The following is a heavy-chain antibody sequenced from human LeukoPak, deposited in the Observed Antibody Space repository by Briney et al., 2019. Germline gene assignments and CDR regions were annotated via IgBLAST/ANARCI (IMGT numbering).Heavy chain of an antibody. CDR3: ARDHVRVQWELPPRANDAFDI. V-gene: IGHV3-21*01. CDR1: GFTFSSYS. D-gene: IGHD1-26*01. Sequence: GGSLRLSCAASGFTFSSYSMNWVRQAPGKGLEWVSSISSSSSYIYYADSVKGRFTISRDNAKNSLYPQMNSLRAEDTAVYYCARDHVRVQWELPPRANDAFDIWGQGTMVTVSS. CDR2: ISSSSSYI. J-gene: IGHJ3*02.